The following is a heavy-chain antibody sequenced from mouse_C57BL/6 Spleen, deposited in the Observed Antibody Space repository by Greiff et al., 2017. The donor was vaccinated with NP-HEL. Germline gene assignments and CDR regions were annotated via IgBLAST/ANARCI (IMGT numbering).Heavy chain of an antibody. CDR1: GYTFTSYW. D-gene: IGHD1-1*01. Sequence: VQLQQSGAELVKAGASVKMSCKASGYTFTSYWMHWVKQRLGQGLEWFAETNPTNGRTYYNEKVKSKATLTVDKSSSTAYMLLSGPTFEDSAVYHCARIKKIVATYFDYWGQGTTLTVSS. V-gene: IGHV1S81*02. J-gene: IGHJ2*01. CDR2: TNPTNGRT. CDR3: ARIKKIVATYFDY.